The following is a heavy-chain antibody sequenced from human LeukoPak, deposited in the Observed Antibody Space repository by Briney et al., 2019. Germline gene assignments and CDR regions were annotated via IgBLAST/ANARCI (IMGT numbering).Heavy chain of an antibody. CDR3: ARNYYDSSAYYYFDY. Sequence: GGSLRLSCAASGFTISNSYMNWVRQAPGKGLEWVSLIYSGGGTYYADSVKGRFTISRDNSKNTLYLQMNSLRAEDTAVYYCARNYYDSSAYYYFDYWGQGTLVTVSS. CDR2: IYSGGGT. V-gene: IGHV3-66*01. J-gene: IGHJ4*02. CDR1: GFTISNSY. D-gene: IGHD3-22*01.